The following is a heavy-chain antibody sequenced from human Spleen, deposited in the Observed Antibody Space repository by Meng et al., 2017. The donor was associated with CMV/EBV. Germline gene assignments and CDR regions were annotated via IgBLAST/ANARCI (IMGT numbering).Heavy chain of an antibody. CDR2: ISSRGRTI. V-gene: IGHV3-11*01. CDR3: ARGAAAGTRVAVDFDY. Sequence: GGSLRLSCAASGFTFSEYGMSWIRQTPGKGLESVSYISSRGRTIYYADSVQGRFTISRDNAKNSLYLQMNSLTAGDTAVYYCARGAAAGTRVAVDFDYWGQGTLVT. D-gene: IGHD6-13*01. J-gene: IGHJ4*02. CDR1: GFTFSEYG.